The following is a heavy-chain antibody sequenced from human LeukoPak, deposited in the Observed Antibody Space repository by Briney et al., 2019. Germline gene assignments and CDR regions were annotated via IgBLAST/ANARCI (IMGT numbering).Heavy chain of an antibody. J-gene: IGHJ4*02. CDR1: GGSISSSTYY. Sequence: SETLSLTCTVSGGSISSSTYYWGWIRQPPGKGLEWIGSIYYSGSTFYNPSLKSRVTISVDKSKSQFSLKLSSVSAADTATYYCARDAAMHASGWYRYFDYWGQGTLVTVSS. D-gene: IGHD6-19*01. V-gene: IGHV4-39*07. CDR2: IYYSGST. CDR3: ARDAAMHASGWYRYFDY.